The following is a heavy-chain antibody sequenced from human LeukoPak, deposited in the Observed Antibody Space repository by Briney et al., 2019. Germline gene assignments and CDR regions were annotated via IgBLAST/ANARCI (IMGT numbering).Heavy chain of an antibody. D-gene: IGHD6-19*01. CDR3: ARESYSSGWYKDY. V-gene: IGHV4-4*07. CDR2: IYSSGST. CDR1: GGSISSYY. Sequence: WETLCLTCTVSGGSISSYYWSWIRQPAGKGPEWIGRIYSSGSTNYNPSLKSRVTMSVDTSKNQFSLNLSSLTAADTAFYYCARESYSSGWYKDYWGQGILVTVSS. J-gene: IGHJ4*02.